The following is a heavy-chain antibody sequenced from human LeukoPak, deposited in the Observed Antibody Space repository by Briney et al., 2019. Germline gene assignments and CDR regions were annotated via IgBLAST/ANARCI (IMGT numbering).Heavy chain of an antibody. CDR3: AKVDGGWQQLVN. V-gene: IGHV3-9*01. D-gene: IGHD6-13*01. Sequence: GGSLRLSCAASGFTFSSYAMSWVRQAPGKGLEWVSGISWNSGSIGYADSVKGRFTISRDNAKNSLYLQMNSLRAEDTALYYCAKVDGGWQQLVNWGQGTLVTVSS. J-gene: IGHJ4*02. CDR1: GFTFSSYA. CDR2: ISWNSGSI.